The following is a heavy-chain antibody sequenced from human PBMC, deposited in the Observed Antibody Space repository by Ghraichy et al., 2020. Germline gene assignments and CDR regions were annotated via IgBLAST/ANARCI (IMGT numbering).Heavy chain of an antibody. CDR1: GITLSSYW. V-gene: IGHV3-7*02. CDR3: ASHNDWKFDD. J-gene: IGHJ4*02. CDR2: INQDGSER. Sequence: SLRLSCAASGITLSSYWMSWVRQAPGKGLEWVANINQDGSERNYVGSLKGRLTISRDNAKNSLYLQMSALRAEDTAVYYCASHNDWKFDDWGQGALVTVSS. D-gene: IGHD1-1*01.